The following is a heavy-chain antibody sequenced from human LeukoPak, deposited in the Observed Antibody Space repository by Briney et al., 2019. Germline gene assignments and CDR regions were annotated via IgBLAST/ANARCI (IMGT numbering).Heavy chain of an antibody. CDR3: ARDSGGADVLRFLEWTQTNAFDI. CDR2: ISSSSSYI. D-gene: IGHD3-3*01. Sequence: GGSLRLSCAASGFTFSSYSMNWVRQAPGKGLEWVSSISSSSSYIYYADSVKGRFTISRDNAKNSLYLQINSLRAGDTAVYYCARDSGGADVLRFLEWTQTNAFDIWGQGTMVTVSS. CDR1: GFTFSSYS. V-gene: IGHV3-21*01. J-gene: IGHJ3*02.